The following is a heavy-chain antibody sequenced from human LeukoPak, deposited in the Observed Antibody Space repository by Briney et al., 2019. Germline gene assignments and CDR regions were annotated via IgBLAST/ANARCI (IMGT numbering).Heavy chain of an antibody. CDR3: ESGPNWGYSYGADYYYYYGMDV. Sequence: SETLSLTCAVYGGSFSGYYWSWIRQPPGEGLEGRGEINHRGSTNYNPSLRRRVTISVYTSKNQFSLTLSSVTAADTDVYYCESGPNWGYSYGADYYYYYGMDVWGQGTTVTVSS. J-gene: IGHJ6*02. CDR1: GGSFSGYY. D-gene: IGHD5-18*01. V-gene: IGHV4-34*01. CDR2: INHRGST.